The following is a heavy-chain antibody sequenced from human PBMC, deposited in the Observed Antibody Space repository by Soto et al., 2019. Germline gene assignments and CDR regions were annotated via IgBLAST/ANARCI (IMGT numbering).Heavy chain of an antibody. CDR2: IYYSGST. CDR1: GGSISSGDYY. Sequence: SETLSLTCTVSGGSISSGDYYWSWIRQPPGKGLEWIGYIYYSGSTYYNPSLKNRITISVDSPKNQLSLKLSSVTAADTAVYYCARAFDDSSGYYGGLGYWGQGTLVTVSS. J-gene: IGHJ4*02. CDR3: ARAFDDSSGYYGGLGY. V-gene: IGHV4-30-4*01. D-gene: IGHD3-22*01.